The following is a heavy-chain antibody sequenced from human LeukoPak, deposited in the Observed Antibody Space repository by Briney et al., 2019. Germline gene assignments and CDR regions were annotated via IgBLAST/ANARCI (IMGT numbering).Heavy chain of an antibody. V-gene: IGHV1-2*02. CDR3: ARVPDGYNGDY. J-gene: IGHJ4*02. CDR1: GYTFTGYY. Sequence: GASVKVSCKASGYTFTGYYMHWVRQAPGQGLEWMGWINPNSGGTNYAQKFQGRVTITADKSTSTAYTELSSLRSEDTAVYYCARVPDGYNGDYWGQGTLVTVSS. D-gene: IGHD5-24*01. CDR2: INPNSGGT.